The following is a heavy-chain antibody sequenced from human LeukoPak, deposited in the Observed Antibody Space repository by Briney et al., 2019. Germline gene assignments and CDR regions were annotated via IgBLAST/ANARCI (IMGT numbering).Heavy chain of an antibody. CDR3: AREGCYYGSGSPYCFDR. CDR1: RFTFSSYS. J-gene: IGHJ4*02. D-gene: IGHD3-10*01. CDR2: ISTTSSTI. V-gene: IGHV3-48*01. Sequence: GGSLRLSCAASRFTFSSYSMNWVRQAPGKGLEWVSYISTTSSTIYYADSVKGRFTISRDNAKNSLYLQMNSLRAEDTAVYYCAREGCYYGSGSPYCFDRWGQGTLVTVSS.